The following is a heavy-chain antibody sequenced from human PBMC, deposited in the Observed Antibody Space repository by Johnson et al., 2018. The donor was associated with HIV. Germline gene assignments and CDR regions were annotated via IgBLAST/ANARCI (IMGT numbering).Heavy chain of an antibody. J-gene: IGHJ3*02. V-gene: IGHV3-30*04. Sequence: QVQLVESGGGVVQPGRSLRLSCAASGYTFSSYAMHWVRQAPGKGLEWVAVISYVGTNEYYADSVQGRFTISRDNSKNTLYLQMNSLRAEDTAVYYCAREFARFLEWFQTDGRAFDIWGQGTMVTVSS. CDR2: ISYVGTNE. CDR3: AREFARFLEWFQTDGRAFDI. CDR1: GYTFSSYA. D-gene: IGHD3-3*01.